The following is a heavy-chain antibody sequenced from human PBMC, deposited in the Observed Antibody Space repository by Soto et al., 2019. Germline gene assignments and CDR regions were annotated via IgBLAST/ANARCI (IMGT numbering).Heavy chain of an antibody. J-gene: IGHJ4*02. V-gene: IGHV3-66*01. D-gene: IGHD4-4*01. Sequence: GGSLRLSCAASGFTVSSNYMSWVRQAPGKGLEWVSVIYSGGSTYYADSVKGRFTISRDNSKNTLYLQMNSLRAEDTAVYYCASLTVTRTIYFDYWGQGTLVTVSS. CDR1: GFTVSSNY. CDR2: IYSGGST. CDR3: ASLTVTRTIYFDY.